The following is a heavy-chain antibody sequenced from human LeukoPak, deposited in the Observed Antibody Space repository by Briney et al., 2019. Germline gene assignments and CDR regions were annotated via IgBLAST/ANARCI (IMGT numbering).Heavy chain of an antibody. CDR2: INPNSGGT. D-gene: IGHD3-16*02. J-gene: IGHJ5*02. CDR1: GYSFKDYF. V-gene: IGHV1-2*02. CDR3: ARGEVYDYVWGSYRYLAGP. Sequence: ASVKVSCKASGYSFKDYFIYWVRQAPGQGLEWMGWINPNSGGTNYAQKFQGRVTMTRDTSISTAYMELSRLRSDDTAVYYCARGEVYDYVWGSYRYLAGPWGQGTLVTVSS.